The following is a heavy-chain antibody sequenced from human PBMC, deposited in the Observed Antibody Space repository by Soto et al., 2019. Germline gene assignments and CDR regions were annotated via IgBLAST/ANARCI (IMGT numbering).Heavy chain of an antibody. D-gene: IGHD3-22*01. V-gene: IGHV1-46*01. J-gene: IGHJ6*02. CDR1: GDTFINYY. Sequence: QVQLVQSGAEVKKPGASVKVSCKASGDTFINYYIHWVRQAPGQGLEWVGISTPRGDSTTYAQRFQGKVTMTRDTSTSTVYIELTSLRSEDTAVYYCGSEPGYYDRSGSYHYYGMDVWGQGTTVTV. CDR3: GSEPGYYDRSGSYHYYGMDV. CDR2: STPRGDST.